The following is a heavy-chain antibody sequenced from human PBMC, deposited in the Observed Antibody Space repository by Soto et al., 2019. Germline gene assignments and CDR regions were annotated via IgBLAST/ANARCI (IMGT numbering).Heavy chain of an antibody. Sequence: SETLSLTCTVSGGSISSSSYYWGWIRQPPGKGLEWIGSIYYTGSTYYNPSLKSRVTISIDRSKNHFSLKLSSVTTADTAVYYCARLCPYNSSYGMDVWGQGTTVTVSS. V-gene: IGHV4-39*02. CDR3: ARLCPYNSSYGMDV. CDR2: IYYTGST. J-gene: IGHJ6*02. CDR1: GGSISSSSYY.